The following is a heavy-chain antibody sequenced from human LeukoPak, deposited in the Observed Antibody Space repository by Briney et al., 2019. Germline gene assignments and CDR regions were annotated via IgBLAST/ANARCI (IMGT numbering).Heavy chain of an antibody. CDR1: GGSISSSSYY. CDR2: IYYSGST. CDR3: ARQRSSGWYVGGFDY. V-gene: IGHV4-39*01. D-gene: IGHD6-19*01. J-gene: IGHJ4*02. Sequence: SETLSLTCTVSGGSISSSSYYWGWIRQPPGKGLEWIGSIYYSGSTYYNPSLKSPVTISLDTSKNQLSLNLSSVTAADTAVYYCARQRSSGWYVGGFDYWGQGTLVTVSS.